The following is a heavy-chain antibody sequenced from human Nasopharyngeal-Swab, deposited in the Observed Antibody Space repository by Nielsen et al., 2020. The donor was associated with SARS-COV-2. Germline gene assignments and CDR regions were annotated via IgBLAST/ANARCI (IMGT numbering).Heavy chain of an antibody. D-gene: IGHD1-26*01. CDR1: EFTMSRNG. J-gene: IGHJ4*02. CDR3: ARDVAIVGATLEN. CDR2: IIPRSSTS. V-gene: IGHV3-48*02. Sequence: ESPKISCASSEFTMSRNGMHWVRQAPGKGLSWFAYIIPRSSTSYYADSVKGRFTISRDNPKNSLYLQMNSLRDEETALYYCARDVAIVGATLENWGQGTLVTVSS.